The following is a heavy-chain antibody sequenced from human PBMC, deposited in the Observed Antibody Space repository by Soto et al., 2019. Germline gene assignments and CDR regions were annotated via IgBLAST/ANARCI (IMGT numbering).Heavy chain of an antibody. D-gene: IGHD3-22*01. Sequence: SETLSLTCSVSGGSLRSGSYYWAWIRQPPGKGLEWIGYIYHSGTTVYSASLRSRVSISVDTSKNQFFLKVNSLTAADTAVYYCARDSSGRHDYWGQGTRVTVPS. CDR3: ARDSSGRHDY. V-gene: IGHV4-61*01. CDR1: GGSLRSGSYY. CDR2: IYHSGTT. J-gene: IGHJ4*02.